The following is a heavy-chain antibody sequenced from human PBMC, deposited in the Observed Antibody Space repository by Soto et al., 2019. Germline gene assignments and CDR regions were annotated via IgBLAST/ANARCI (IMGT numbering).Heavy chain of an antibody. CDR1: GFTFSSYG. V-gene: IGHV3-33*01. CDR3: ARDPMVRGVMNAFDI. D-gene: IGHD3-10*01. CDR2: IWYDGSNK. J-gene: IGHJ3*02. Sequence: QVQLVESGGGVVQPGRSLRLSCAASGFTFSSYGMHWVRQAPGKGLEWVAVIWYDGSNKYYADSVKGRLTISRDNSKNTLYLQMNSLRAEDTAVYYCARDPMVRGVMNAFDIWGQGTMVTVSS.